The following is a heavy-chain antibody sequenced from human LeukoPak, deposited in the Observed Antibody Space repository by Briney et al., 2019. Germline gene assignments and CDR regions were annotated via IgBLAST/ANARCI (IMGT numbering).Heavy chain of an antibody. CDR1: GGTFSSYA. J-gene: IGHJ4*02. Sequence: SVKVSCKASGGTFSSYAISWVRQAPGQGLEWMGWIIPIFGTANYAQKFQGRVTITADKSTSTAYMELSSLRSEDTAVYYCARGPIVATIKPRYYFDYWGQGTLVTVSS. V-gene: IGHV1-69*06. CDR3: ARGPIVATIKPRYYFDY. CDR2: IIPIFGTA. D-gene: IGHD5-12*01.